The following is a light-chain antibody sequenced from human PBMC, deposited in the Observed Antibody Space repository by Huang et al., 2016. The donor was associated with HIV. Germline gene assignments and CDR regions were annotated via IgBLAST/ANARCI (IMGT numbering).Light chain of an antibody. CDR2: SAT. CDR1: QAIRNV. CDR3: LQDYNCPDT. Sequence: AIQLTHSLSSLSASVGDRVTISCRASQAIRNVLGWSQQKPGKPPKLLIYSATSLQSGVPSRFSGSGSDTNFTLTTSGLQPEDCATYFCLQDYNCPDTFGQGTEVE. V-gene: IGKV1-6*01. J-gene: IGKJ2*01.